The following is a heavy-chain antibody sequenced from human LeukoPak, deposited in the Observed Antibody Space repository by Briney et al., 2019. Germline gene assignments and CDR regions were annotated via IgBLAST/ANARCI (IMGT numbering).Heavy chain of an antibody. J-gene: IGHJ4*02. CDR1: GGSFSGYY. V-gene: IGHV4-34*01. CDR3: ARHGIYLWGGYYPLDY. CDR2: INHSGST. D-gene: IGHD3-3*01. Sequence: PSETLSLTCAVYGGSFSGYYWSWIRQPPGKGLEWIGEINHSGSTNYNPSLKSRVTISVDTSKNQFSLKLSSVTAADTAVYYCARHGIYLWGGYYPLDYWGQGTLVTVSS.